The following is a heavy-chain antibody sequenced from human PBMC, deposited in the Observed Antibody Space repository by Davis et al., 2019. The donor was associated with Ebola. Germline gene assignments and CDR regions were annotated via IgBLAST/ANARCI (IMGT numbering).Heavy chain of an antibody. Sequence: GESLKISCAASGFTFSSYWMHWVRQAPGKGLEWVANIKEDGSEKYYVDSVKGRFTISRDNAKNSLYLQMNSLRAEDTAVYYCARGGEAELLFFGEAGFDPWGQGTLVTVSS. CDR2: IKEDGSEK. V-gene: IGHV3-7*01. CDR3: ARGGEAELLFFGEAGFDP. J-gene: IGHJ5*02. D-gene: IGHD3-10*01. CDR1: GFTFSSYW.